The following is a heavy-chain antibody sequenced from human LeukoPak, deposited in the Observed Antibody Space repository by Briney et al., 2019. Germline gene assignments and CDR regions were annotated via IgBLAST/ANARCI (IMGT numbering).Heavy chain of an antibody. CDR3: ASRIAAAGTGFDY. Sequence: GGSLRLSCAASGFTFSSYSMNWVRQAPGKGLEWVSDISSSSSTIYYADSVKGRFTISRDNAKNSLYMQMNSLRAEDTAVYYCASRIAAAGTGFDYWGQGTLVTVSS. J-gene: IGHJ4*02. CDR1: GFTFSSYS. V-gene: IGHV3-48*01. D-gene: IGHD6-13*01. CDR2: ISSSSSTI.